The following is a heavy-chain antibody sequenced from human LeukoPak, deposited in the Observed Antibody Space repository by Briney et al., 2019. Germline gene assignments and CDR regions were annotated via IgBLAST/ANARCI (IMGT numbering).Heavy chain of an antibody. CDR2: ISYDGSNK. V-gene: IGHV3-30-3*01. CDR3: ARVTYYYDSSGYYDY. CDR1: GFTFSSYA. J-gene: IGHJ4*02. D-gene: IGHD3-22*01. Sequence: GGSVRLSCAASGFTFSSYAMHWVRQAPGKGLEWVAVISYDGSNKYYADSVKGRFTISRDNSKNTLYLQMNSLRAEDTAVYYCARVTYYYDSSGYYDYWGQGTLVTVSS.